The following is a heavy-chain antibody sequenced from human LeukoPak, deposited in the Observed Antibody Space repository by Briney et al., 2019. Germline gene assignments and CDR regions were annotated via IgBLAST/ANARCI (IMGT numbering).Heavy chain of an antibody. J-gene: IGHJ4*02. Sequence: GASVKVSCKASGYTFTSYGISWVRQAPGQGLEWMGWISAYNGNTNYAQKLQGRVTMTTDTSTSTAYMELRSLRSDDTAVYYCARGSSSYYDGSGSDYWGQGTLVTVSS. V-gene: IGHV1-18*01. CDR1: GYTFTSYG. CDR3: ARGSSSYYDGSGSDY. CDR2: ISAYNGNT. D-gene: IGHD3-22*01.